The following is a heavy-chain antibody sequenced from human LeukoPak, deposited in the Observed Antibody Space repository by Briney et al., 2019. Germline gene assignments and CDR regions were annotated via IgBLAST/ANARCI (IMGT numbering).Heavy chain of an antibody. CDR3: ARDRGLIAAAANALDY. D-gene: IGHD6-13*01. CDR1: GFTFSSYS. CDR2: ISSSSSTI. J-gene: IGHJ4*02. V-gene: IGHV3-48*04. Sequence: GGSLRLSCAASGFTFSSYSMNWVRQAPGKGLEWVSYISSSSSTIYYADSVKGRFTISRDNAENSLNLQMNSLRAEDTAVYYCARDRGLIAAAANALDYWGQGTLVTVSS.